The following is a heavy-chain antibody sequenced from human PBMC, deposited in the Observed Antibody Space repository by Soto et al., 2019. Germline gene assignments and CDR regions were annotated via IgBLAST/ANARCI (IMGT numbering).Heavy chain of an antibody. Sequence: EVQFVGSGGGLVEPGGSLRLSCAASGFTFTKAWMSWVRQAPWKGLEWVGRSKSKADGETMFYAAPVKGRFPVSRDDSKNTRYLQMSSLKTDDKALYYCTTDSRGLESPSFDYRGQGTMVSVSS. CDR2: SKSKADGETM. J-gene: IGHJ4*02. CDR3: TTDSRGLESPSFDY. V-gene: IGHV3-15*01. D-gene: IGHD3-10*01. CDR1: GFTFTKAW.